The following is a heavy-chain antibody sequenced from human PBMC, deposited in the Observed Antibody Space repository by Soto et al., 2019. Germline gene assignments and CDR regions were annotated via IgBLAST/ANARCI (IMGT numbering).Heavy chain of an antibody. D-gene: IGHD5-18*01. CDR1: GGTFSSYA. V-gene: IGHV1-69*13. CDR2: IIPIFGTA. Sequence: GASVKVSCKASGGTFSSYAISWVRQAPGQGLEWMGGIIPIFGTANYAQKFQGRVTITADESTSTAYMELSSLRSEDTAVYYCAREAVDTAMDPYYYYYGMDVWGQGTTVTLSS. CDR3: AREAVDTAMDPYYYYYGMDV. J-gene: IGHJ6*02.